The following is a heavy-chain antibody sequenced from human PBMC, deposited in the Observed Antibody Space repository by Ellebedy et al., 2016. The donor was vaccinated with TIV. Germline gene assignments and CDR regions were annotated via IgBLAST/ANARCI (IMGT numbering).Heavy chain of an antibody. CDR2: IKEDGSEK. D-gene: IGHD1-26*01. CDR1: GFTFTSYW. CDR3: VRGQSSGVGAPY. Sequence: GESLKISCAASGFTFTSYWMNWVRQAPGKGLEWVANIKEDGSEKYYVDSVKGRFTISRDNAKNSLYLQMNSLRAEDTAVYYCVRGQSSGVGAPYWGQGTRVTVSS. J-gene: IGHJ4*02. V-gene: IGHV3-7*01.